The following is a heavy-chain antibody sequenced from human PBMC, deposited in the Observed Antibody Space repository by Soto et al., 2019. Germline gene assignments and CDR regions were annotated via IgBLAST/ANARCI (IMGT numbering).Heavy chain of an antibody. CDR2: IRPFVEAA. J-gene: IGHJ4*02. D-gene: IGHD2-21*01. CDR3: ARGGYSNSWRFDY. Sequence: SVKVSCKAPGDTFTNYAISWLRLVPGQGLEWMGGIRPFVEAADLAQKFRGRLTITADASTSTGYMESSDLRSEDTAIYYCARGGYSNSWRFDYWGQGALVTVSS. CDR1: GDTFTNYA. V-gene: IGHV1-69*13.